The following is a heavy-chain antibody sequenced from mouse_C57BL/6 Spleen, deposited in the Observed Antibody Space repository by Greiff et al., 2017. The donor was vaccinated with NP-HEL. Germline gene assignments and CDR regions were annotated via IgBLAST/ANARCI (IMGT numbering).Heavy chain of an antibody. D-gene: IGHD1-1*01. CDR2: INYDGSST. Sequence: EVQLQESEGGLVQPGSSMKLSCTASGFTFSDYYMAWVRQVPEKGLEWVANINYDGSSTYYLDSLKSRFIISRDNAKNILYLQMSSLKSEDTATYYCARDDGSSGYAMDYWGQGTSVTVSS. V-gene: IGHV5-16*01. J-gene: IGHJ4*01. CDR3: ARDDGSSGYAMDY. CDR1: GFTFSDYY.